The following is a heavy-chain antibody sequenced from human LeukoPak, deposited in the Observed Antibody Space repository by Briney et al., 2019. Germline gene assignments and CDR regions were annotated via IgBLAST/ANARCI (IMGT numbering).Heavy chain of an antibody. CDR1: GFTFSDYY. CDR3: AKGLMIDYDFWSGSPGD. CDR2: ISNGGSTI. V-gene: IGHV3-11*04. Sequence: GGSLRLSCAASGFTFSDYYMSWIRQAPGKGLEWVSYISNGGSTIYYADSVKGRFTISRDNAKNSLYLQMNSLRAEDTAVYYCAKGLMIDYDFWSGSPGDWGQGTLVTVSS. D-gene: IGHD3-3*01. J-gene: IGHJ4*02.